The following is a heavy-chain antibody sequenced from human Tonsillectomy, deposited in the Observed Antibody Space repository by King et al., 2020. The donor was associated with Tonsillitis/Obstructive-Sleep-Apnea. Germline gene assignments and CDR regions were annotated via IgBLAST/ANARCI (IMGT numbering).Heavy chain of an antibody. V-gene: IGHV3-48*03. D-gene: IGHD3-22*01. CDR2: IDSGGSNI. CDR1: GFPFNSYE. CDR3: ARVYDYYYYAMDV. Sequence: DVQLVESGGGLVQPGGSLRLSCAASGFPFNSYEMKWVRQAPGKGLEWLSYIDSGGSNIYYADSVRGRLTISRDNAKSSLYLQLNSLRAEDTAIYFCARVYDYYYYAMDVWGQGTTVTVSS. J-gene: IGHJ6*02.